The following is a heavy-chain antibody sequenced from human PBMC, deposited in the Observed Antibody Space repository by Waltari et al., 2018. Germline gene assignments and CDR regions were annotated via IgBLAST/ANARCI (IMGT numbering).Heavy chain of an antibody. CDR1: GGSISSYY. CDR2: ISYTGST. D-gene: IGHD3-9*01. CDR3: TRTGYHPTYYFDH. V-gene: IGHV4-59*01. Sequence: QVQLQESGPGLVKPSETLSLTCTVSGGSISSYYWSWIRQPPGKGLGGIGYISYTGSTNYNPSLKSRVTISVDTSKNQFSLKLSSVTAADTAVYYCTRTGYHPTYYFDHWGQGTLVTVSS. J-gene: IGHJ4*02.